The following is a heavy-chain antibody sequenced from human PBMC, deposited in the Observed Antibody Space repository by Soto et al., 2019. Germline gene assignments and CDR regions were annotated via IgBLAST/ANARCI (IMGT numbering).Heavy chain of an antibody. D-gene: IGHD3-16*02. J-gene: IGHJ4*02. CDR3: ARSIGSGGVIGGFDY. CDR2: IIPIFDTP. V-gene: IGHV1-69*01. Sequence: QVQLVQSGAEVRKPGSAVRVSCKASGGTFNMYAMNWVRQAPGQGLEWMAGIIPIFDTPRYSQRFQDRVTITVDESTSTAYMDLTGLRSEDTAIYYCARSIGSGGVIGGFDYWGQGTLVTVAS. CDR1: GGTFNMYA.